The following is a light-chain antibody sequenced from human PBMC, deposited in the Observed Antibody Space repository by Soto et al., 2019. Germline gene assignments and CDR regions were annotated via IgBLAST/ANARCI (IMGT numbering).Light chain of an antibody. J-gene: IGLJ1*01. Sequence: QSVLTQPPSASGTPGQRGTISCSESSSNIGSNYVYWYQQLPGTAPKLLIYRNNQRPSGVPDRFSGSKSGTSASLAISGLRSEDEADYYCAAWDDSLSAHYVFGTGTKVTVL. CDR2: RNN. V-gene: IGLV1-47*01. CDR3: AAWDDSLSAHYV. CDR1: SSNIGSNY.